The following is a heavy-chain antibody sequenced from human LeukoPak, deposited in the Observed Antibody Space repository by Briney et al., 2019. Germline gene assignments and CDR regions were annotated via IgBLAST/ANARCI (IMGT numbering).Heavy chain of an antibody. V-gene: IGHV1-18*01. Sequence: ASVKVSCEASGGTFSSYAISWVRQAPGQGLEWMGWISAYNGNTNYAQKLQGRVTMTTDTSTSTAYMELRSLRSDDTAVYYCATYYYDSSGYYFFDYWGQGTLVTVSS. CDR2: ISAYNGNT. CDR1: GGTFSSYA. D-gene: IGHD3-22*01. J-gene: IGHJ4*02. CDR3: ATYYYDSSGYYFFDY.